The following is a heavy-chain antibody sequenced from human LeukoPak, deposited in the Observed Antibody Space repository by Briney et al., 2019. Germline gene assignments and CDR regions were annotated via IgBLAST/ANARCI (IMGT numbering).Heavy chain of an antibody. D-gene: IGHD3-10*01. Sequence: PSETLSLTGTVSGDSISNYYWSWIRQPAGKGLEWIGRIYTSGSTNYNPSLKSRVTMSVDTSKNQFSLKLSSVTAADTAVYYCARVSLVRGAPDYYFDYWGQGTLVTVSS. CDR2: IYTSGST. J-gene: IGHJ4*02. CDR3: ARVSLVRGAPDYYFDY. V-gene: IGHV4-4*07. CDR1: GDSISNYY.